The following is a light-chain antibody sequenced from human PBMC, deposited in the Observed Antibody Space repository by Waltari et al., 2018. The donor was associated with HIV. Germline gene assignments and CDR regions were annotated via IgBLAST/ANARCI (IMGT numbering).Light chain of an antibody. J-gene: IGLJ1*01. Sequence: QSVLTQPPSVSAAPGQKVTISCSGSSFNIGNNYVSWYQQLPGTAPKLLIYDDNERPSGIPDRFSGSKSGTSATLGITGLQTGDEADYYCGTWDSSLSAVVFGTVTKVTVL. CDR3: GTWDSSLSAVV. CDR2: DDN. CDR1: SFNIGNNY. V-gene: IGLV1-51*01.